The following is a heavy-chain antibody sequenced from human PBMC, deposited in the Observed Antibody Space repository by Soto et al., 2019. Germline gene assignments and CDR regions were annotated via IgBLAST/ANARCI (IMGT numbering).Heavy chain of an antibody. CDR3: AREVRWWYQLPLSAFDI. V-gene: IGHV4-30-4*01. CDR2: IYYSGST. CDR1: GGSISSGDYY. D-gene: IGHD2-2*01. Sequence: QVQLQESGPGLVKPSQTLSLTCTVSGGSISSGDYYWSWIRQPPGKGLEWIGYIYYSGSTYYNPSLKSRVTISVDTSKNQFSLKLSSVTAADTAVYYCAREVRWWYQLPLSAFDIWGQGTMVTVSS. J-gene: IGHJ3*02.